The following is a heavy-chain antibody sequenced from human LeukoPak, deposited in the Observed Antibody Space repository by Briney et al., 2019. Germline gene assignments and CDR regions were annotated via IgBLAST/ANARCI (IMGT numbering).Heavy chain of an antibody. CDR2: IYYTGGT. V-gene: IGHV4-34*11. CDR3: ARSGLSGSGRKRRAYFDY. CDR1: GGSFSGYY. Sequence: PSETLSLTCAVYGGSFSGYYWSWIRQPPGKGLEWIGYIYYTGGTNYNPTLSGRVTMSLDTSRDQLSLNLTSVTAADTAVYYCARSGLSGSGRKRRAYFDYWGHGALVTVSS. D-gene: IGHD3-10*01. J-gene: IGHJ4*01.